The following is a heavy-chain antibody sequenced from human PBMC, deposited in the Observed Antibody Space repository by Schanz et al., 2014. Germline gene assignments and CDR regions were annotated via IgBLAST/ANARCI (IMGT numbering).Heavy chain of an antibody. CDR1: GFTFADYY. J-gene: IGHJ4*02. CDR3: ARGLGGDEGIDQ. D-gene: IGHD4-17*01. CDR2: VSSYDTTV. Sequence: QVQLLESGGGLFKPGGSLRLSCAGSGFTFADYYMTWIRQAPGKGLEWISYVSSYDTTVSYADSVKGRFTISRDNAKTSVYLQINSLRVADTAVYSCARGLGGDEGIDQWGQGTLVTVSS. V-gene: IGHV3-11*01.